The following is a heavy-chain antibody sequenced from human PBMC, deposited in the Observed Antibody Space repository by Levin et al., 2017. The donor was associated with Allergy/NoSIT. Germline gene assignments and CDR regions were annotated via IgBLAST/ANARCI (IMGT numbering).Heavy chain of an antibody. J-gene: IGHJ4*02. CDR2: INPNSGDT. CDR3: VLREGYNKVDY. D-gene: IGHD1-1*01. CDR1: GYTFTGYY. V-gene: IGHV1-2*02. Sequence: ASVKVSCKASGYTFTGYYMHWVRQAPGQGLEWMGWINPNSGDTNYAQKFQGRITMTRDTSITTAYMELSRLRSDDTAVYYCVLREGYNKVDYWGQGALVTVPS.